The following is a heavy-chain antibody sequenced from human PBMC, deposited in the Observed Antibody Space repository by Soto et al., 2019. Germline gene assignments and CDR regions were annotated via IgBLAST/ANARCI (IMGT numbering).Heavy chain of an antibody. CDR3: ARDLYRSREDSYYGMDV. D-gene: IGHD6-13*01. CDR2: ISSSSSYI. CDR1: GFTFSSYS. V-gene: IGHV3-21*01. Sequence: GGSLRLSCAASGFTFSSYSMNWVRQAPGKGLEWVSSISSSSSYIYYADSVKGRFTISRDNAKNSLYLQMNSLRAEDTAVYYCARDLYRSREDSYYGMDVWCQGTTVTVSS. J-gene: IGHJ6*02.